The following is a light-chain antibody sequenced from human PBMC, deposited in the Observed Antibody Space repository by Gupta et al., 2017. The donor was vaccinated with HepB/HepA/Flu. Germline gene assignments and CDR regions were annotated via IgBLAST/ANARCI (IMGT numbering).Light chain of an antibody. CDR1: QSVSGSY. V-gene: IGKV3-20*01. Sequence: EIMFTQSPGTLSLSPGERATLSCRASQSVSGSYLAWYQQKPGQAPRLLIYGASGRATGIPDRFSGSGSGTDFTLTISRLEPEDFAVFYCHQYGSSPLTFGGGTKVEIK. CDR3: HQYGSSPLT. J-gene: IGKJ4*01. CDR2: GAS.